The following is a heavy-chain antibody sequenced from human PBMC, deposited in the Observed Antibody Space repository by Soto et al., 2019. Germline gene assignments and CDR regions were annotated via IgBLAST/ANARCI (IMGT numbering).Heavy chain of an antibody. CDR2: ISSTTNYI. V-gene: IGHV3-21*06. CDR1: WFTFTRYS. CDR3: ARESEDLTSNFDY. Sequence: GGSLSLSCASSWFTFTRYSMNWVRQAPGKGLEWVSSISSTTNYIYYGDSMKGRFTISRDNAKTSLYLEMNSLRAEDTAVYYCARESEDLTSNFDYWGQGTLVTVSS. J-gene: IGHJ4*02.